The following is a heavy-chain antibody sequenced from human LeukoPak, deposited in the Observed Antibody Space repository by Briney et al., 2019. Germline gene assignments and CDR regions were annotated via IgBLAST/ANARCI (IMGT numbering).Heavy chain of an antibody. Sequence: RASETLSLTCAVYGGSFSGYYWSWIRQPPGKGLEWIGEINHSGSTNYNPSLKSRVTISVDTSKNQFSLKLSSVTAADTAVYYCASGVGLGWFDPWGQGTLVTVSS. CDR2: INHSGST. D-gene: IGHD1-26*01. V-gene: IGHV4-34*01. J-gene: IGHJ5*02. CDR1: GGSFSGYY. CDR3: ASGVGLGWFDP.